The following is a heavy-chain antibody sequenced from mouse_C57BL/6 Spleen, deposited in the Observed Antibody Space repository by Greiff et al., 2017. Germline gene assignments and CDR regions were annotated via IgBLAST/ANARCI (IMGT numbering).Heavy chain of an antibody. CDR3: ASSLYYYGSSYENFDV. D-gene: IGHD1-1*01. Sequence: VKLMESGPELVKPGASVKISCKASGYAFSSSWMNWVKQRPGKGLEWIGRIYPGDGDTNYNGKFKGKATLTADKSSSTAYMQLSSLTSEDSAVYFCASSLYYYGSSYENFDVWGTGTTVTVSS. CDR1: GYAFSSSW. CDR2: IYPGDGDT. V-gene: IGHV1-82*01. J-gene: IGHJ1*03.